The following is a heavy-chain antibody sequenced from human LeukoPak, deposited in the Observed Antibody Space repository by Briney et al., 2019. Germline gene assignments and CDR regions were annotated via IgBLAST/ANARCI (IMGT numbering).Heavy chain of an antibody. CDR3: ARIGSAAFTDY. CDR2: ISDSGGAI. CDR1: GFTFSTYA. V-gene: IGHV3-23*01. J-gene: IGHJ4*02. D-gene: IGHD3-3*02. Sequence: GGSLRLSCAASGFTFSTYALNWVRQAPGKGLEWVSAISDSGGAIFYADSVKGRFTMSRDNSKNSLFLQMNNLRAEDTALYYCARIGSAAFTDYWGQGTLVTVSS.